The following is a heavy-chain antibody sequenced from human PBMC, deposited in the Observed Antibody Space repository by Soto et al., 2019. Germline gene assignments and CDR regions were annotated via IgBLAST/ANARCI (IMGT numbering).Heavy chain of an antibody. CDR2: ISGSSSYT. CDR3: ARAGFSGYDASDY. V-gene: IGHV3-11*05. D-gene: IGHD5-12*01. J-gene: IGHJ4*02. CDR1: GFIFSDYY. Sequence: QVHLVESGGGLVKPGGSLRLSCAASGFIFSDYYMSWTRQAPGKGLEWVSYISGSSSYTNYADSVKGQFTVSRDNAKNALYLQMNRLRAEDTAVYYCARAGFSGYDASDYWGQGTLVTVSS.